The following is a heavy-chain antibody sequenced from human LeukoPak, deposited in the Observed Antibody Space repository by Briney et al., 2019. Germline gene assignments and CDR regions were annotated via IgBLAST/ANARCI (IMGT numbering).Heavy chain of an antibody. CDR2: INSNGDEI. J-gene: IGHJ4*02. Sequence: GGSLRLSCAASGFPFSPYDMTWVRQAPGKGLEWVSGINSNGDEIYYADSVRGRFTISRDNSNNALYLQMDSLRAEDTAVYYCANWIGSSSRDYWGQGTLVTVSS. V-gene: IGHV3-23*01. D-gene: IGHD6-6*01. CDR1: GFPFSPYD. CDR3: ANWIGSSSRDY.